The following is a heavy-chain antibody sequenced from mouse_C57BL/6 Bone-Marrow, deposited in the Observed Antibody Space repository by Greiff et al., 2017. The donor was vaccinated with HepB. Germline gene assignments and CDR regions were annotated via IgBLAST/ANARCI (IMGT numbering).Heavy chain of an antibody. V-gene: IGHV5-4*01. CDR3: ARDDYAWFAY. Sequence: EVQLVESGGGLVKPGGSLKLSCAASGFTFSSYAMSWVRQTPEKRLEWVATISDGGSYTYYPDNVKGRFTISRDNAKNNLYLQMSHLKSEDTAIYYCARDDYAWFAYWGQGTLVTVSA. CDR1: GFTFSSYA. J-gene: IGHJ3*01. D-gene: IGHD2-4*01. CDR2: ISDGGSYT.